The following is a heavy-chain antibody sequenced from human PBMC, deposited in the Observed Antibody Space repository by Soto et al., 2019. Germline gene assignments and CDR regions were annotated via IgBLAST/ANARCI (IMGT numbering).Heavy chain of an antibody. Sequence: GESLKISCKGSGYSFTSYWIGWVRQMPAKGLEWMGFIYPGDSDTRYSPSFQGQVTISADKSISTAYLQWSSLKASDTAMYYCARLPYGSGSYYNVWSWFDPWGQGTLVTVSS. CDR2: IYPGDSDT. CDR1: GYSFTSYW. CDR3: ARLPYGSGSYYNVWSWFDP. V-gene: IGHV5-51*01. J-gene: IGHJ5*02. D-gene: IGHD3-10*01.